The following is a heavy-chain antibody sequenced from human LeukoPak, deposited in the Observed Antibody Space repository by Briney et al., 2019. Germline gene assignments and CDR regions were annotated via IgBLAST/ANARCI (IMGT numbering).Heavy chain of an antibody. CDR1: GGSISSYY. Sequence: SETLSLTCTVSGGSISSYYWSWIRLPPGRGLEWVGYNSYSGSTNYNPSLKSRVTISVDTSKNQFSLKLSSVTAADTAVYYCARGSTGTANFDYWGQGTLVTVSS. V-gene: IGHV4-59*01. CDR3: ARGSTGTANFDY. D-gene: IGHD1-1*01. CDR2: NSYSGST. J-gene: IGHJ4*02.